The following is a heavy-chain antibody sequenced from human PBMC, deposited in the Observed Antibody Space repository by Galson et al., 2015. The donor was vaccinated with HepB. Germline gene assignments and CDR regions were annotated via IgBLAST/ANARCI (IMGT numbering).Heavy chain of an antibody. CDR3: ARERVSINYFDY. V-gene: IGHV4-59*01. J-gene: IGHJ4*02. Sequence: ETLSLTCTVSGGSISSYYWSWIRQPPGKGLEWIGYIYYSGSTNYNPSLKSRVTISVDTSKNQFSLKLSSVTAADTAVYYCARERVSINYFDYWGQGTLVTVSS. CDR1: GGSISSYY. D-gene: IGHD2-21*01. CDR2: IYYSGST.